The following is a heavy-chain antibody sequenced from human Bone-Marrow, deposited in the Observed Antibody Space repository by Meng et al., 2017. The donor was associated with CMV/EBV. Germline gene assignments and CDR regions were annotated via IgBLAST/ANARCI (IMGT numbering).Heavy chain of an antibody. CDR1: GGSFSGYY. CDR3: ARTAYNWNYVGLEKIYYFDY. J-gene: IGHJ4*02. Sequence: SETLSLTCAAYGGSFSGYYWSWIRQPPGKGLEWIGEINHSGSTNYNPSLKSRVTISVDTSKNQFSLKLSSVNAADTAVYYCARTAYNWNYVGLEKIYYFDYWGQGTLVTVSS. V-gene: IGHV4-34*01. D-gene: IGHD1-7*01. CDR2: INHSGST.